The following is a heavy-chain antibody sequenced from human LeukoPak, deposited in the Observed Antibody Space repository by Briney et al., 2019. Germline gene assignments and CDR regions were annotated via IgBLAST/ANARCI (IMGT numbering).Heavy chain of an antibody. J-gene: IGHJ3*02. CDR3: AREEGDSLLGVAFDI. CDR2: IYYSGST. D-gene: IGHD2-21*02. Sequence: PSETLSLTCTVSGGSISSSSYYWGWIRQPPGKGLEWIGSIYYSGSTYYNPSLKSRVTISVDTSKNQFSLKLSSVTAADTAVYYCAREEGDSLLGVAFDIWGQGTMVTVSS. CDR1: GGSISSSSYY. V-gene: IGHV4-39*07.